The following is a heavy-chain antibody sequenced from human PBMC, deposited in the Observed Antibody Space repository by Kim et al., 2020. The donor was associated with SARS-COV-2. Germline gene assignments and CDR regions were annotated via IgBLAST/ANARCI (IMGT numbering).Heavy chain of an antibody. D-gene: IGHD3-3*01. CDR2: IYHSGST. Sequence: SETLSLTCAVSGGSISSSNWWSWVRQPPGKGLEWIGEIYHSGSTNYNPSLKSRVTISVDKSKNQFSLKLSSVTAADTAVYYCARALRPYYDFWSGYKGAFDIWGQGTMVTVSS. J-gene: IGHJ3*02. CDR3: ARALRPYYDFWSGYKGAFDI. V-gene: IGHV4-4*02. CDR1: GGSISSSNW.